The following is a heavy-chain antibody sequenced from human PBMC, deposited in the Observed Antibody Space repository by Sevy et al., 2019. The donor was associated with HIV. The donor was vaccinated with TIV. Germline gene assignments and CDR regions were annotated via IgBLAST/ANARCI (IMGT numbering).Heavy chain of an antibody. D-gene: IGHD3-22*01. V-gene: IGHV1-2*02. CDR2: INPNSGGT. J-gene: IGHJ4*02. CDR1: GYTFTGYY. CDR3: ARMGDYYDSSGYYPLKF. Sequence: ASVKVSCKASGYTFTGYYIHWVRQAPGQGLEWMGWINPNSGGTYFAKTFQDSVTMTTDTSVNTAYMDLRSLRFDDTAVYYCARMGDYYDSSGYYPLKFWGQGTLVTVSS.